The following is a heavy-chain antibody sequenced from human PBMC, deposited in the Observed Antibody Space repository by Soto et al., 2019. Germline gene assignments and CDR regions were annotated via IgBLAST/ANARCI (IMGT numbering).Heavy chain of an antibody. CDR1: FDSISTVDYF. CDR2: IYKSATT. CDR3: ARGRYCLTGRCFPNWFDS. V-gene: IGHV4-30-4*01. J-gene: IGHJ5*01. D-gene: IGHD2-15*01. Sequence: LSVTCSVSFDSISTVDYFWAWVRQPPGQALEYIGYIYKSATTYYNPSFESRVALSLDASKSQFSLNVTSLTAADTAVYFCARGRYCLTGRCFPNWFDSWGQGTLVTVSS.